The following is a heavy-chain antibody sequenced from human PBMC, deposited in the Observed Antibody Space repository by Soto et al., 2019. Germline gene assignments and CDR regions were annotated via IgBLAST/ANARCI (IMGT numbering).Heavy chain of an antibody. CDR3: AREPATAKPEGVDF. Sequence: SVKVSCNASGYTFSDYYIHWVRQADGQGLEWMGWINPNSGGTKYAPKFQGGVTMTRDTSITTAYMELSRLRSGDTAVYYCAREPATAKPEGVDFWGQGTLVT. CDR2: INPNSGGT. CDR1: GYTFSDYY. D-gene: IGHD1-1*01. J-gene: IGHJ4*02. V-gene: IGHV1-2*02.